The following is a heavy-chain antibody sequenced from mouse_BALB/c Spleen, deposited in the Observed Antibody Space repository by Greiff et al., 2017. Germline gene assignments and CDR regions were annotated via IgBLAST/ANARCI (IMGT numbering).Heavy chain of an antibody. Sequence: EVKVVESGGGLVKPGGSLKLSCAASGFAFSSYDMSWVRQTPEKRLEWVAYISSGGGSTYYPDTVKGRFTISRDNAKNTLYLQMSSLKSEDTAMYYCARRTNWDYWGQGTTLTVSS. V-gene: IGHV5-12-1*01. CDR2: ISSGGGST. J-gene: IGHJ2*01. CDR3: ARRTNWDY. CDR1: GFAFSSYD. D-gene: IGHD4-1*01.